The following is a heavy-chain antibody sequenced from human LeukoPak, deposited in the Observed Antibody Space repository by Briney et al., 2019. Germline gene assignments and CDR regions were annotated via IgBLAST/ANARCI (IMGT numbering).Heavy chain of an antibody. D-gene: IGHD3-3*02. CDR3: AKDPPGGPLSNP. CDR2: ISGSGGST. J-gene: IGHJ5*02. CDR1: GFTFSSYA. V-gene: IGHV3-23*01. Sequence: GGSLTLSCAASGFTFSSYAMSGFRRAPGRGRVGVSAISGSGGSTYYADSVKGRFTISRDNSKNTLYLQMNSLRAEDTAVYYCAKDPPGGPLSNPWGQGTLVTVSS.